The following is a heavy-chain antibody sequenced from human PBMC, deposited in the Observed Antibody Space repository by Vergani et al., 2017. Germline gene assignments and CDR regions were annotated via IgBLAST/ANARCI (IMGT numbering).Heavy chain of an antibody. V-gene: IGHV4-34*01. CDR1: GGSFSGYY. CDR3: ARGESPSSYYYGSGSYFYFEY. Sequence: QVQLQQWGAGLLKPSETLSLTCAVYGGSFSGYYWSWIRQPPGKGLEWIGEINHSGRTNNNPSLKSRVTISLYTAKNQFSLKLSSVTAADTAVYYCARGESPSSYYYGSGSYFYFEYWGQGTLVTVSS. D-gene: IGHD3-10*01. J-gene: IGHJ4*02. CDR2: INHSGRT.